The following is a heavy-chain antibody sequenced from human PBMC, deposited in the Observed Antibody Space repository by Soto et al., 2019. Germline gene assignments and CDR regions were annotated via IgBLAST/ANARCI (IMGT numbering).Heavy chain of an antibody. CDR1: GFTFSSYG. J-gene: IGHJ4*02. V-gene: IGHV3-30*18. D-gene: IGHD6-13*01. Sequence: QVQLVESGGGVVQPGRSLRLSCAASGFTFSSYGMHWIGQAPGKGLEWVAVISYDGSNKYYADSVKGRFTISRDNSKNTLYLQMNSLRAEDTAVYYCAKELGIAAELDYWGQGTLVTVSS. CDR2: ISYDGSNK. CDR3: AKELGIAAELDY.